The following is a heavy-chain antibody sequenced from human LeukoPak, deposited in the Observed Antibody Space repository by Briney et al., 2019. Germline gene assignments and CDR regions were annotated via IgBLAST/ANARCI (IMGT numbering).Heavy chain of an antibody. CDR3: AKRSCSGGRCYFDY. D-gene: IGHD2-15*01. Sequence: GGSLRLSCAASGFTFNNDAMDGVRQVPGKGGEWGSGINWHSRPTLYAASVKRRFTLSRDTSKNALYLQMNSLRAEDTAFYYCAKRSCSGGRCYFDYWGQGTLVTVSS. CDR2: INWHSRPT. V-gene: IGHV3-9*01. CDR1: GFTFNNDA. J-gene: IGHJ4*02.